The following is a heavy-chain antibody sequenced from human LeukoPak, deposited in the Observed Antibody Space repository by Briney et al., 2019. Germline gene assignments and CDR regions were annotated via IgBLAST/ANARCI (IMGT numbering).Heavy chain of an antibody. CDR3: AKDLGHDDVWGEGHLYDY. Sequence: GGSLRLSCAASGFTFSSYGMSWVRQAPGKGLEWVSAISGSWVSTYYADSVKGRFTISRDNSKNTLYLQMNSLRAEDTALYYCAKDLGHDDVWGEGHLYDYWGQGTLVTVSS. CDR2: ISGSWVST. CDR1: GFTFSSYG. D-gene: IGHD3-16*01. J-gene: IGHJ4*02. V-gene: IGHV3-23*01.